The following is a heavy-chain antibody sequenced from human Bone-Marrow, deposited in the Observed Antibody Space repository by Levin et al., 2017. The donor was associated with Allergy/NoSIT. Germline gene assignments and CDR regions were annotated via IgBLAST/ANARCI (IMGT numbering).Heavy chain of an antibody. Sequence: ASVKVSCKASGCTFSSYPISWVRQAPGQGLEWMGRIIPILGIANYAQKFQGRVTITADKSTSTAYMELSSLRSEDTAVYYCASVSGVDEIGHFDYWGQGTLVTVSS. D-gene: IGHD3-3*01. CDR3: ASVSGVDEIGHFDY. J-gene: IGHJ4*02. CDR1: GCTFSSYP. V-gene: IGHV1-69*02. CDR2: IIPILGIA.